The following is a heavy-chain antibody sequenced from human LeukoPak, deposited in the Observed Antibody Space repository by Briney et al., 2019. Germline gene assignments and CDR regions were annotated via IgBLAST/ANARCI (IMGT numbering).Heavy chain of an antibody. CDR1: GFTFSSYA. V-gene: IGHV3-23*01. CDR3: AKDVSRAWPSAGFDY. Sequence: PGGSLRLSCAASGFTFSSYAMSWVRQAPGKGLEWVSAISGSGDSTFYADSVKGRFTISRDNSKNTLYLQMNSLRAEDTAVYYCAKDVSRAWPSAGFDYWGQETLVTVSS. J-gene: IGHJ4*01. CDR2: ISGSGDST. D-gene: IGHD6-19*01.